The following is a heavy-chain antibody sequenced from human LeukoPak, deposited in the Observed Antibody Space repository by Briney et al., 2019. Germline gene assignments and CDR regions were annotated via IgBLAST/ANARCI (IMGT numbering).Heavy chain of an antibody. CDR2: IIPILGIA. D-gene: IGHD6-13*01. Sequence: ASVKVSCKASGGTFSSYAISWVRQAPGQGLEWMGRIIPILGIANYAQKFQGRVTITADKSTSTAYTELSSLRSEDTAVYYCARARRAAAGYYYYYMDVWGKGTTVTVSS. V-gene: IGHV1-69*04. CDR3: ARARRAAAGYYYYYMDV. J-gene: IGHJ6*03. CDR1: GGTFSSYA.